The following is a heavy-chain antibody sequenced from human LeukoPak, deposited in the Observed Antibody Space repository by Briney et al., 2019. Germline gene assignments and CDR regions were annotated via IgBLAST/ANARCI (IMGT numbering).Heavy chain of an antibody. CDR2: IYPGDSDT. CDR3: ARLIRKMATITKAYYFDY. Sequence: GESLKISCKGSGYSFTSYWIGWVRQMPGKGLEWMGIIYPGDSDTRYSPSFQGQVTISADTSISNAYLQWSSLKASDTAMYYCARLIRKMATITKAYYFDYWGQGTLVTVSS. D-gene: IGHD5-24*01. V-gene: IGHV5-51*01. CDR1: GYSFTSYW. J-gene: IGHJ4*02.